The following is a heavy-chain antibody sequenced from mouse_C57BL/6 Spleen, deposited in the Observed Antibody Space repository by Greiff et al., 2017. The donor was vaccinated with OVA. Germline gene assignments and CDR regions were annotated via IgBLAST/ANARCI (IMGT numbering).Heavy chain of an antibody. CDR2: ISDGGDYT. V-gene: IGHV5-4*03. CDR1: GFTFSNFA. Sequence: EVKLMESGGDFVKPGGSLKLSCAASGFTFSNFAMSWVRQTPEKRLEWVAIISDGGDYTYYPDNMKGRFTISRDNANNNLYLQMSHLKSEDTAMYYCSRGNAWFGYWGQGTLVTVSA. CDR3: SRGNAWFGY. J-gene: IGHJ3*01.